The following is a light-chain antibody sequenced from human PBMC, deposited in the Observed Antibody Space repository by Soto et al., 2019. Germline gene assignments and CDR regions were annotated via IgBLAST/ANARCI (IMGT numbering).Light chain of an antibody. CDR2: DAS. CDR3: LQESSYPPS. J-gene: IGKJ4*01. V-gene: IGKV1-17*03. CDR1: QAIRNY. Sequence: DIQMTQSPSAMSATVGDRVTITCRASQAIRNYLDWFQQKPGKVPKRLIYDASSLQSGVPSRFSGSGSGTEFTLTITNLQPEDFATYYCLQESSYPPSFGGGTKVEIK.